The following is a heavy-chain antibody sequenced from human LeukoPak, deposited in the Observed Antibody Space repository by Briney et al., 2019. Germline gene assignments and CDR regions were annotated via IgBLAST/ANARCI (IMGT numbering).Heavy chain of an antibody. J-gene: IGHJ4*02. CDR1: GLTFSDYY. CDR3: ARAYDDYGDYPCDY. CDR2: ISSSGSTI. V-gene: IGHV3-11*01. D-gene: IGHD4-17*01. Sequence: GGSLRLSCAASGLTFSDYYMSWIRQAPGKGLEWVSYISSSGSTIYYADSVKGRFTISRDNAKNSLYLQMNSLRAEDTAVYYCARAYDDYGDYPCDYWGQGTLVTVSS.